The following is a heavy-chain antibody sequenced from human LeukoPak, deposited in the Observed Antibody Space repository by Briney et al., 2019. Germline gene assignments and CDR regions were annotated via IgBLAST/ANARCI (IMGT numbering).Heavy chain of an antibody. CDR1: GFTFRSYI. J-gene: IGHJ4*02. D-gene: IGHD2-15*01. Sequence: GGSLRLSCAGSGFTFRSYIMSWVRQSPGKGLEFVSGVSDNGGATYYADSVKGRFTISRDNSQNTLYLQMNSLRGEDSAIYFCARQLGYCSDGSCYFDHWGQGTLATVSS. CDR2: VSDNGGAT. CDR3: ARQLGYCSDGSCYFDH. V-gene: IGHV3-23*01.